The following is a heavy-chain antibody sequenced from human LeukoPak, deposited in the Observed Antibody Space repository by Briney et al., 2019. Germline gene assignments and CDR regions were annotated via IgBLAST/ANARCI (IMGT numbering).Heavy chain of an antibody. CDR1: GGSISSSSYY. J-gene: IGHJ4*02. Sequence: SETLSLTCTVSGGSISSSSYYWGWIRQPPGKGLEWIGSIYYSGSTYYNPSLKSRVTISVDTSKNQFSLKLSSVTAADTAVYYCARHCSSTSCYYASDYWGQGTLVTVSS. V-gene: IGHV4-39*01. CDR2: IYYSGST. CDR3: ARHCSSTSCYYASDY. D-gene: IGHD2-2*01.